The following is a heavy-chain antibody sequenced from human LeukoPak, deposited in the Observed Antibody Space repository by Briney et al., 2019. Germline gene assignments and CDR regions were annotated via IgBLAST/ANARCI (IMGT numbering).Heavy chain of an antibody. CDR1: GGSVSTSY. CDR2: IYYTGGT. D-gene: IGHD2-8*01. V-gene: IGHV4-59*02. Sequence: SETLSLTCTVSGGSVSTSYWNWIRQSPGKGLEWIGYIYYTGGTNYNPSLKSRVTLSIDMSKNQFSLKLRSVTAADTAVYYCARDSLYATNWYDPWGQGTLVVVSS. CDR3: ARDSLYATNWYDP. J-gene: IGHJ5*01.